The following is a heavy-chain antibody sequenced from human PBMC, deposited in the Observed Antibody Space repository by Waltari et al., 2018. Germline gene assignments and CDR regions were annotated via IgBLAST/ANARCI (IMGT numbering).Heavy chain of an antibody. D-gene: IGHD1-1*01. CDR2: ISWNSARM. V-gene: IGHV3-9*01. CDR3: AKDISGTVMGYGIDV. J-gene: IGHJ6*02. Sequence: EVQLVESGGGLVQPGRSLRLSCVASGFTFDDHAMHWVRQVPGKGLEWVSGISWNSARMGYADSMKGRFTISRDNAKNSLYLQMNSLRPEDTAVYYCAKDISGTVMGYGIDVWGQGTPVTVSS. CDR1: GFTFDDHA.